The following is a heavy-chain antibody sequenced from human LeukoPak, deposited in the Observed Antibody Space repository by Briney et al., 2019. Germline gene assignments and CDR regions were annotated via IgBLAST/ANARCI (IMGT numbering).Heavy chain of an antibody. CDR1: GYTFTGYY. CDR2: INPNSGGT. CDR3: AKSGVVQSKNWFDP. V-gene: IGHV1-2*02. Sequence: GASVKVSCKASGYTFTGYYMHWVRQAPGQGLEWMGWINPNSGGTNYAQKFQGRVTMTRDTSISTAYMELSRLRSDDTAVYYCAKSGVVQSKNWFDPWGQGTLVTVSS. J-gene: IGHJ5*02. D-gene: IGHD2-2*01.